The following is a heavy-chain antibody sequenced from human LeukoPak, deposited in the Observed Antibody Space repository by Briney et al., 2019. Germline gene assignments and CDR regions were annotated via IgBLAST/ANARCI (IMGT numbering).Heavy chain of an antibody. CDR3: ARDVKYPLDI. CDR2: INPDGSEK. D-gene: IGHD2-2*02. J-gene: IGHJ3*02. CDR1: GFSFSAYW. Sequence: GGSLRLSCAASGFSFSAYWMSWVRQASGKGLEWVANINPDGSEKYYVDSVRGRFTISRDNAKNSLYLQMNSLRDEDAAVYFCARDVKYPLDIWGQGTMVTVSS. V-gene: IGHV3-7*01.